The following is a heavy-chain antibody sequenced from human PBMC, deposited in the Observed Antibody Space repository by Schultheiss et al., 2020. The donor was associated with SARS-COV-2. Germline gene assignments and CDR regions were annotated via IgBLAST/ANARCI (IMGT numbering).Heavy chain of an antibody. J-gene: IGHJ2*01. Sequence: SETLSLTCAVSGGSFSTYYWSWIRQSPGKGLEWIGYIDYSGSTNYNPSLKSRVTFSLDTSKNWFSLTLSSVTAADTAVYYCARDYYYDSSGYGWYFDLWGRGTLVTVSS. V-gene: IGHV4-59*01. CDR1: GGSFSTYY. CDR3: ARDYYYDSSGYGWYFDL. D-gene: IGHD3-22*01. CDR2: IDYSGST.